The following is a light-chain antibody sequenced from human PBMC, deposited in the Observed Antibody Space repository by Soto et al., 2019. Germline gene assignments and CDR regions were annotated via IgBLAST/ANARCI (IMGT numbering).Light chain of an antibody. CDR3: SSLASSSTPWQ. J-gene: IGLJ3*02. V-gene: IGLV2-14*01. CDR1: SSDVGAYNY. Sequence: QSVLTQPASVSGSPGQSITISCTGTSSDVGAYNYVSWYQHHPGRAPKVMIYGVSNRPSGVSYRFSGSKSGNTASLTISGLQAEDEADYSGSSLASSSTPWQFGGGTKVTVL. CDR2: GVS.